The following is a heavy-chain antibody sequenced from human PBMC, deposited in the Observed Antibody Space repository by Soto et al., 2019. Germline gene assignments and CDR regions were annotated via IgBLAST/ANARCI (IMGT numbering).Heavy chain of an antibody. D-gene: IGHD3-22*01. J-gene: IGHJ4*02. Sequence: SETLSLTCAVSGGSISSGGYSWSWIRQPPGKGLEWIGYIYHSGSTYYNPSLKSRVTISVDRSKNQFSLKLSSVTAADTAVYYCASYYYDSSGDIRYFDYWGQGTLVTVSS. CDR1: GGSISSGGYS. CDR2: IYHSGST. V-gene: IGHV4-30-2*01. CDR3: ASYYYDSSGDIRYFDY.